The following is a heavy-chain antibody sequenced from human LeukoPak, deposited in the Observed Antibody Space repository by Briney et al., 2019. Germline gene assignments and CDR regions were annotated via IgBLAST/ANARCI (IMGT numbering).Heavy chain of an antibody. V-gene: IGHV3-48*04. Sequence: GGSLRLSCAASGFTFSSYSMNWVRQAPGKGLEWVSYISSSGSTIYYADSVKGRFTISRDNAKNSLYLQMNSLRAEDTAVYYCARAYDFWSGYYPDAFDIWGQGTMVTVSS. D-gene: IGHD3-3*01. CDR2: ISSSGSTI. CDR3: ARAYDFWSGYYPDAFDI. J-gene: IGHJ3*02. CDR1: GFTFSSYS.